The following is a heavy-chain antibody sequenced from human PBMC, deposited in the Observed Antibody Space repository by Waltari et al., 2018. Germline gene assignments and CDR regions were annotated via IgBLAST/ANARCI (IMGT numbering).Heavy chain of an antibody. V-gene: IGHV1-18*01. CDR1: GYTFTSYG. CDR2: ISAYNGNT. J-gene: IGHJ6*02. Sequence: QVQLVQSGAEVKKPGASVKVSCKASGYTFTSYGISWVRQAPGQGLEWMGWISAYNGNTNYAQKLQGRVTITTDTSTSTAYMELRSLRSDDTAVYYCARGYYYDSSGYSTYYGMDVWGQGTTVTVSS. D-gene: IGHD3-22*01. CDR3: ARGYYYDSSGYSTYYGMDV.